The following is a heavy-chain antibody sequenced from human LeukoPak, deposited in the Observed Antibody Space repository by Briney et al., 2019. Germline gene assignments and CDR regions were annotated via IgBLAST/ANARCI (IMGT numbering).Heavy chain of an antibody. CDR2: INPNSGGT. V-gene: IGHV1-2*02. Sequence: ASVKVSCKPSGYTFTDYYIHWVRQAPGQGLEWVGWINPNSGGTDYAQKFQDKVTMTRDTSISTAYMELSRLRSDDTAVYYCASLGHRGFDYWGQGTLVTVSS. CDR3: ASLGHRGFDY. D-gene: IGHD3-10*01. J-gene: IGHJ4*02. CDR1: GYTFTDYY.